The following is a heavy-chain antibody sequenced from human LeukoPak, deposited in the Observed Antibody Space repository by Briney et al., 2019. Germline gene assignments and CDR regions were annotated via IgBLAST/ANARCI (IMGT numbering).Heavy chain of an antibody. V-gene: IGHV4-34*01. J-gene: IGHJ4*02. CDR1: GGSFSGYY. Sequence: PSETLSLTCAVYGGSFSGYYWSWIRQPPGKGLEWIGEINHSGSTNYNPSLKSRVTISVDTSKNQFSLQLNSVTPEDTAVYYCARAGTNYYGSGSSYYFDYWGQGTLVTVSS. D-gene: IGHD3-10*01. CDR2: INHSGST. CDR3: ARAGTNYYGSGSSYYFDY.